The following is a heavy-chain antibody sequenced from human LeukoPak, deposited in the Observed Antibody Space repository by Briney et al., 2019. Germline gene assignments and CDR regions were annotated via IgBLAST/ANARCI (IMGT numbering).Heavy chain of an antibody. V-gene: IGHV1-69*02. D-gene: IGHD5-24*01. Sequence: SVKVSCKASGGTFSSYTTSRVRQAPGQGLEWMGRIIPILGIANYAQKFQGRVTITADKSTSTAYMELSSLRSEDTAVYYCARGVGDGYNWDYWGQGTLVTVSS. CDR3: ARGVGDGYNWDY. CDR2: IIPILGIA. CDR1: GGTFSSYT. J-gene: IGHJ4*02.